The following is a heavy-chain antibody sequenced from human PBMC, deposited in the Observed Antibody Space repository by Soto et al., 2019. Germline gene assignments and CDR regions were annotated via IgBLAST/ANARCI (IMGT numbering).Heavy chain of an antibody. CDR3: SKTTDGWLSDFEI. D-gene: IGHD6-19*01. J-gene: IGHJ3*02. V-gene: IGHV3-23*01. CDR1: GVVFSSYA. CDR2: ISGSGTTA. Sequence: GGSLRLSCAASGVVFSSYAMSWVRQAPGKGLEWVSAISGSGTTAYYADSVKGRFIFSRDNPKNTMYLQMNSLRAEDTAVYFCSKTTDGWLSDFEIWCPGTVVTVSS.